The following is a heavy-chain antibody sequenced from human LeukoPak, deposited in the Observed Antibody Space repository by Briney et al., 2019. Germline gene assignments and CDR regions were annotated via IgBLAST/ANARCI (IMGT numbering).Heavy chain of an antibody. CDR3: ARKEYGSGSFNWFDP. D-gene: IGHD3-10*01. J-gene: IGHJ5*02. CDR2: INHSGST. V-gene: IGHV4-34*01. Sequence: LRLSCAASGFTFSDYYMSWIRQAPGKGLEWIGEINHSGSTNYNPSLKSRVTISVDTSKNQFSLKLSSVTAADTAVYYCARKEYGSGSFNWFDPWGQGTLVTVSS. CDR1: GFTFSDYY.